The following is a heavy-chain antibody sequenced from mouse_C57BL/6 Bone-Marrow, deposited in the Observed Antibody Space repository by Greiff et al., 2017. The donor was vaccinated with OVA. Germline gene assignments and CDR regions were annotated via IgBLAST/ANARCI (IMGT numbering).Heavy chain of an antibody. Sequence: EVKLVESGGGLVQPGGSLKLSCAASGFTFSDYYMYWVRQTPEKRLEWVAYISNGGGSTYYPDTVKGRFTISRDNAKNTLYLQMSRLKSEDTAMYYCARHYYQYWYFDVWGTGTTVTVSS. CDR3: ARHYYQYWYFDV. J-gene: IGHJ1*03. CDR2: ISNGGGST. V-gene: IGHV5-12*01. CDR1: GFTFSDYY. D-gene: IGHD1-1*01.